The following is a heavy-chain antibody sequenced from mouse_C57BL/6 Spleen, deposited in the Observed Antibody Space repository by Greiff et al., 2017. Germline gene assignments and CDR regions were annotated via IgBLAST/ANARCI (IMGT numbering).Heavy chain of an antibody. V-gene: IGHV1-81*01. CDR2: IYPRSGNT. Sequence: QVQLQQSGAELARPGASVKLSCKASGYTFTSYGISWVKQRTGQGLEWIGEIYPRSGNTYYNEKFKGKATLTADKSSSTAYMELRSLTSEDSAAYFCAKNLPFDYWGQGTTLTVSS. CDR1: GYTFTSYG. J-gene: IGHJ2*01. CDR3: AKNLPFDY. D-gene: IGHD2-1*01.